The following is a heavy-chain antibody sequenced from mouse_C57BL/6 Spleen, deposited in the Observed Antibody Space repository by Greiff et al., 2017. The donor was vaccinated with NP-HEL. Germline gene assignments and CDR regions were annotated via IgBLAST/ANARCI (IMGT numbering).Heavy chain of an antibody. Sequence: QVQLKESGPGLVQPSQSLSITCTVSGFSLTSYGVHWVRQSPGKGLEWLGVIWSGGSTDYNAAFISRLSISKDNSKSQVFFKMNSLQADDTAIYYCARNPLYGSSPYWYFDVWGTGTTVTVSS. CDR3: ARNPLYGSSPYWYFDV. V-gene: IGHV2-2*01. CDR2: IWSGGST. CDR1: GFSLTSYG. J-gene: IGHJ1*03. D-gene: IGHD1-1*01.